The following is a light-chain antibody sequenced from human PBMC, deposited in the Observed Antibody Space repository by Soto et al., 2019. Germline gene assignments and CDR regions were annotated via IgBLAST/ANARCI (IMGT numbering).Light chain of an antibody. Sequence: QSVLTQPPSVSGAPGQRVTISCTGSSSNIGAGYDVHWYQQLPGTAPKLLIYGNSNRPSGVPDRFSGSKSGTSADLAITGLHAEDEADYYCQSYDSSRSGVVFGGGTKLTVL. CDR3: QSYDSSRSGVV. CDR2: GNS. CDR1: SSNIGAGYD. J-gene: IGLJ2*01. V-gene: IGLV1-40*01.